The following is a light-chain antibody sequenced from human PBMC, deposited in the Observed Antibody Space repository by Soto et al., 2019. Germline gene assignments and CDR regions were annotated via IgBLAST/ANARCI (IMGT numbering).Light chain of an antibody. CDR1: STDFVSYNR. J-gene: IGLJ1*01. V-gene: IGLV2-18*01. CDR2: EAS. Sequence: QSALTQPPSVSGSPGQSVTISCTGTSTDFVSYNRVSWYQQPPGTAPKLIIYEASNRPSGVPDRFSGSKSGNTASLTISGLQAADEADYYCSLYTSENTYVFGIGTRSPS. CDR3: SLYTSENTYV.